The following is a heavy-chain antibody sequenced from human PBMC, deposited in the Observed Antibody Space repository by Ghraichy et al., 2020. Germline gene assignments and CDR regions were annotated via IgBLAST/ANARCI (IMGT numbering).Heavy chain of an antibody. V-gene: IGHV4-59*01. D-gene: IGHD4-17*01. CDR1: GAAISSYY. J-gene: IGHJ4*02. Sequence: SETLSLTCTVSGAAISSYYWTWIRQPPGEGLEWIGYIYSSGSPNYNPSLRGRVTMSADTSKNQVSLKLTSVTAADTAVYYCARDQGGYGDYVFDYWGQGTLVTVSS. CDR2: IYSSGSP. CDR3: ARDQGGYGDYVFDY.